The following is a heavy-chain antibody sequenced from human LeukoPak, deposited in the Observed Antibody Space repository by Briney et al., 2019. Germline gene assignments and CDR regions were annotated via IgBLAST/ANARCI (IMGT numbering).Heavy chain of an antibody. J-gene: IGHJ5*02. CDR3: ASCGSGSRDPHTAMVS. V-gene: IGHV1-2*02. CDR2: INPNSGGT. D-gene: IGHD5-18*01. Sequence: ASVKVSCKASGYTFTGYYMHWVRQAPGQGLEWMGWINPNSGGTNYAQKFQGRATMTRDTSISTAYMELSRLRSDDTAVYYCASCGSGSRDPHTAMVSWGQGTLVTVSS. CDR1: GYTFTGYY.